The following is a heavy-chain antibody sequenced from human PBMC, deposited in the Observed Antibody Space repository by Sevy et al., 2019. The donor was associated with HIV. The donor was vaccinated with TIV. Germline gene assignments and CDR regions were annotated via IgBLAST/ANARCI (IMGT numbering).Heavy chain of an antibody. V-gene: IGHV1-18*01. CDR2: ISAYKGNR. Sequence: ASVKVSCKDSGYTFTSYGISWVRQAPGQGLEWMGWISAYKGNRNYAQKLQGRVTMTTDTSTSTAYMELRSLRSDDTAVYYCASGVADHYYDSSGYQYYYDYWGQGTLVTVSS. J-gene: IGHJ4*02. CDR1: GYTFTSYG. D-gene: IGHD3-22*01. CDR3: ASGVADHYYDSSGYQYYYDY.